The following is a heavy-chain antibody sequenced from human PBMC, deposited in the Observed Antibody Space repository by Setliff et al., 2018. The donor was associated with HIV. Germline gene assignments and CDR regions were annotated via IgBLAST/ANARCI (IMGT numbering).Heavy chain of an antibody. J-gene: IGHJ6*03. D-gene: IGHD2-2*02. Sequence: PSETLSLTCTVSDGSISNYYWNWIRQPAGKGLEWIGRIFTSGTTNYNPTLRSRVTISVATSKNQFSLRLSSVTAADTAVYYCAREGFYNSYYYYMDVWGIGTTVTVSS. V-gene: IGHV4-4*07. CDR1: DGSISNYY. CDR2: IFTSGTT. CDR3: AREGFYNSYYYYMDV.